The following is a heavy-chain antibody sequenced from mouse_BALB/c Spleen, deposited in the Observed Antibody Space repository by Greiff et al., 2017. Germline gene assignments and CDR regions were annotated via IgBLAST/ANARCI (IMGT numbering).Heavy chain of an antibody. J-gene: IGHJ1*01. V-gene: IGHV1-63*02. CDR1: GYTFTNYW. Sequence: VQLQQSGAELVRPGTSVKISCKASGYTFTNYWLGWVKQRPGHGLEWIGDIYPGGGYTNYNEKFKGKATLTADTSSSTAYMQLSSLTSEDSAVYCCARYTYYYCSSYICFDVWGAGTTVTVSS. D-gene: IGHD1-1*01. CDR3: ARYTYYYCSSYICFDV. CDR2: IYPGGGYT.